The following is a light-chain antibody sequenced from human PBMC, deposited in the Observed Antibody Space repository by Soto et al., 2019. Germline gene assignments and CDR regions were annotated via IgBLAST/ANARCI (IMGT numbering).Light chain of an antibody. Sequence: QSALTQPASVSGSPGQSITISCTGTSSDVGGYNYVSWYQRHPGKAPKLMIYDVSNRPSGVSNRFSGSKSGNTASLTISGLQAEDEGDYYCSSYTSSSTLDVFGTGTKLTVL. J-gene: IGLJ1*01. CDR1: SSDVGGYNY. CDR3: SSYTSSSTLDV. CDR2: DVS. V-gene: IGLV2-14*03.